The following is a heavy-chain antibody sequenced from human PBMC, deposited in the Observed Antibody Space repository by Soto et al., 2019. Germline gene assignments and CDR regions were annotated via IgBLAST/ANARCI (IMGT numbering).Heavy chain of an antibody. Sequence: SGPTLVNPTQTLTLTCTFSGFSLSTSGMCVSWIRQTPGKALERLALIDWDDDKYYSTSTKTRPTISKDTTKNQEDLTMTNMDPVDTGTYYCARIAVAAAGTQVYYYAMDVWGQGTMVTVSS. CDR3: ARIAVAAAGTQVYYYAMDV. CDR1: GFSLSTSGMC. D-gene: IGHD6-13*01. V-gene: IGHV2-70*01. J-gene: IGHJ6*02. CDR2: IDWDDDK.